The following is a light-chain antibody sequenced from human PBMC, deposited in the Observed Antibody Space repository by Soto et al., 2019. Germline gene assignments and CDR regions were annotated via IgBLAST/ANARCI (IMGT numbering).Light chain of an antibody. Sequence: AIRMTQSPSSLSASTGDRVTITCRASPGISSYLAWYQQKPGKAPKLLIYAASKLQSGVPSRFSGSGSGTDFTLTISSLQPEDFATYFCQQSYSTPPWTFGQGTKVDIK. CDR2: AAS. CDR1: PGISSY. CDR3: QQSYSTPPWT. V-gene: IGKV1-8*01. J-gene: IGKJ1*01.